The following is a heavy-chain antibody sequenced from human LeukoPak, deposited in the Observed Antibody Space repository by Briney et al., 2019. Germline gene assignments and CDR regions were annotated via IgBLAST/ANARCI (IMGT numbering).Heavy chain of an antibody. CDR3: ARASVDTAITIDY. CDR1: GYTFTGYY. V-gene: IGHV1-2*02. CDR2: INPNSGGT. D-gene: IGHD5-18*01. Sequence: ASVTVSCKASGYTFTGYYIHWVRQAPGQGLEWMGWINPNSGGTNYAQKFQGRVTMTRDTSISTAYMELSRLRSDDTAVYYCARASVDTAITIDYWGQGTLVTVSS. J-gene: IGHJ4*02.